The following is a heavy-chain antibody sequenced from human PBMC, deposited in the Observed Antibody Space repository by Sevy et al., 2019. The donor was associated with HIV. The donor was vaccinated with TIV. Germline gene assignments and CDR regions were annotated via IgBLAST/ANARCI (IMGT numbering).Heavy chain of an antibody. CDR1: GGSISSGGYS. CDR2: IYHSGST. Sequence: SETLSLTCAVSGGSISSGGYSWSWIRQPPGKGLEWIGYIYHSGSTYYNPSLQSRVTISVDRSKNLFSLKLSSVTAADTAVYYCAREVVAYYYDSSGYSRVRGVFDYWGQGTLVTVSS. D-gene: IGHD3-22*01. J-gene: IGHJ4*02. V-gene: IGHV4-30-2*01. CDR3: AREVVAYYYDSSGYSRVRGVFDY.